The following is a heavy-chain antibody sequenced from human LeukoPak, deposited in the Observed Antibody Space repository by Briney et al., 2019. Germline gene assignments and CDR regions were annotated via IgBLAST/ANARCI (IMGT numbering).Heavy chain of an antibody. Sequence: ASVRVSCKASGYTFTSYAMNWVRQAPGQGLEWMGWINTNTGNPTYAQGFTGRFVFSLDTSVSTAYLQISSLKAEDTAVYYCAREWAGQQWLKYNWFDPWGQGTLVTVSS. CDR3: AREWAGQQWLKYNWFDP. D-gene: IGHD6-19*01. CDR1: GYTFTSYA. V-gene: IGHV7-4-1*02. J-gene: IGHJ5*02. CDR2: INTNTGNP.